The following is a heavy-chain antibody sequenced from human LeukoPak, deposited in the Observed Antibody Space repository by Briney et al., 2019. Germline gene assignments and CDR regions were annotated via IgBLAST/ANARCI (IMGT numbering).Heavy chain of an antibody. D-gene: IGHD4-17*01. CDR2: IWYDGSNK. Sequence: GGSLRLSCAASGFTFSSYGMHWVRQAPGKGLEWVAVIWYDGSNKYYADSVKGRFTISRDNSKNTLYLQMNSLRAEDTAVYYCARVIGDYGTYFDYWGQGTLVTVSS. J-gene: IGHJ4*02. V-gene: IGHV3-33*01. CDR1: GFTFSSYG. CDR3: ARVIGDYGTYFDY.